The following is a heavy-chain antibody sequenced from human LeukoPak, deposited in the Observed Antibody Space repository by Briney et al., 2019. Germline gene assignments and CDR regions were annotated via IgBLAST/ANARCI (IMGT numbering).Heavy chain of an antibody. CDR2: MNPNSGNT. V-gene: IGHV1-8*01. CDR3: ARANYYGSGKKDLDY. J-gene: IGHJ4*02. CDR1: GYTFTTYD. Sequence: GASVKVSCKASGYTFTTYDINWVRQATGQELEWMGWMNPNSGNTGYAQKFQGRVTMTRNTSMSTAYMELNSLRSEDTVVYYCARANYYGSGKKDLDYWGQGTLVTVSS. D-gene: IGHD3-10*01.